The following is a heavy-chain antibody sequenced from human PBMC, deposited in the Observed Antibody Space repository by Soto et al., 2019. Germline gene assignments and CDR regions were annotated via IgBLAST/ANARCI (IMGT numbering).Heavy chain of an antibody. CDR3: ARDECSGGRCHDYYGMDV. Sequence: PSQTPSITSAFSGDSLSRHSASWKWISQSPPRGLDWLGRTYYRSKWYNDYAESVKSRITINPDTSKNQFSPQLNSVTPEDTAVYYCARDECSGGRCHDYYGMDVWGQGTTVAVPS. CDR1: GDSLSRHSAS. V-gene: IGHV6-1*01. CDR2: TYYRSKWYN. J-gene: IGHJ6*02. D-gene: IGHD2-15*01.